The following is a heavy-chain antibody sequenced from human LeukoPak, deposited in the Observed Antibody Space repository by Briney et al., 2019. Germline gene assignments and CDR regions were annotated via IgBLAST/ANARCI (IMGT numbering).Heavy chain of an antibody. D-gene: IGHD1-26*01. Sequence: PGGSLRLSCAASGFTFSSYAMSWVRRAPGKGLEWVSAIGGSGGSTYYADSVKGRFTISRDNSKNTLYLQMNSLRAEDTAVYYCAKLVGPTGWGCFDYWGQGTLVTVSS. CDR2: IGGSGGST. J-gene: IGHJ4*02. CDR1: GFTFSSYA. CDR3: AKLVGPTGWGCFDY. V-gene: IGHV3-23*01.